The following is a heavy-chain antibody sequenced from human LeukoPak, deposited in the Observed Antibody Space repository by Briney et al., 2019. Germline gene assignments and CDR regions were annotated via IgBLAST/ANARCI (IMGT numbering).Heavy chain of an antibody. V-gene: IGHV4-34*01. CDR3: ASYVTTHSPFDP. J-gene: IGHJ5*02. Sequence: PSETLSLTCAVYGGAFSGYYWSWIRQPPGKGLEWIGEINHSGSTNYNPSLKSRVTISVHTSKNQFSLKLSSVTAADTAVYYCASYVTTHSPFDPWGQGTLVTVSS. D-gene: IGHD4-11*01. CDR2: INHSGST. CDR1: GGAFSGYY.